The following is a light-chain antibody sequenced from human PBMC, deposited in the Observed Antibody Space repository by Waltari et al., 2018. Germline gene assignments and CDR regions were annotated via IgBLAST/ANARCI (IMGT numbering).Light chain of an antibody. V-gene: IGKV3-15*01. CDR2: GAS. J-gene: IGKJ1*01. CDR1: QSVGIN. Sequence: EILMTQSPASLSVSPWERATLSCWAGQSVGINLAWYQQRPGQAPRLLIYGASTRATGIPARFSGSGSDPEFTLTISSLKSEDFAVYYCQQYNSWPRTFGQGTKVEIK. CDR3: QQYNSWPRT.